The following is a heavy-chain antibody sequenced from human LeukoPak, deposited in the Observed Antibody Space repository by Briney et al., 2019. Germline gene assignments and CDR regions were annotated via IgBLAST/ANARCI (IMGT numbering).Heavy chain of an antibody. D-gene: IGHD3-3*01. J-gene: IGHJ4*02. Sequence: PSGGSLRLSCAASGFTFSSYAMSWVRQAPGKGLEWVSAISGSGGSTYYADSVKGRFTISRDNSKNTLYLQMNSLRAEDTAVYYCAKDREEYYDFWSGYLARIYFDYWGQGTLVTVSS. CDR2: ISGSGGST. CDR3: AKDREEYYDFWSGYLARIYFDY. CDR1: GFTFSSYA. V-gene: IGHV3-23*01.